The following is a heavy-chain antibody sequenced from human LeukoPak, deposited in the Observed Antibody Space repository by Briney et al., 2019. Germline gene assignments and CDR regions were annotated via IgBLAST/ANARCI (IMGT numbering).Heavy chain of an antibody. CDR2: IHPGDSDI. CDR3: ARLDCTNCWIDF. CDR1: GYTFTNYW. V-gene: IGHV5-51*01. J-gene: IGHJ5*01. Sequence: KVSCKGSGYTFTNYWIGWVRQMPGKGLEWMGIIHPGDSDIRYSPSFQGQVTISGDKSISTAYLQWRSLKASDTAIYYCARLDCTNCWIDFWGQGTLVTVSS. D-gene: IGHD2-2*01.